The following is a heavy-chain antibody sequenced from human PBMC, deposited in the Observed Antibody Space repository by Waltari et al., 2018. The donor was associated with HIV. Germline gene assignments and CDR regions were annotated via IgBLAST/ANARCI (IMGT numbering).Heavy chain of an antibody. Sequence: QLQLQESGPGLVKPSETLSPTCTVSGGSISSSSYYWGWIRQPPGKGPEWIGSIYYSGSTYYNPSLKSRVTISVDTSKNQFSLKLSSVTAADTAVYYCARGYCSGGSCYLGNWFDPWGQGTLVTVSS. J-gene: IGHJ5*02. CDR2: IYYSGST. CDR1: GGSISSSSYY. D-gene: IGHD2-15*01. V-gene: IGHV4-39*07. CDR3: ARGYCSGGSCYLGNWFDP.